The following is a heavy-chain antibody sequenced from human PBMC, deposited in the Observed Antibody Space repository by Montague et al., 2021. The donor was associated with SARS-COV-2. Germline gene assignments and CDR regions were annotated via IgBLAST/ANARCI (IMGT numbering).Heavy chain of an antibody. CDR1: GLTFSSYA. CDR3: AGGGYSYGVFDY. J-gene: IGHJ4*02. CDR2: IYSGGSST. D-gene: IGHD5-18*01. V-gene: IGHV3-23*03. Sequence: SLRPSCAASGLTFSSYAMSWVRQASGKGLEWASAIYSGGSSTNYADSVKGRFTISRDNSKNTLYLQMNSLRAEDTDVYYCAGGGYSYGVFDYWGQGTLVTVSS.